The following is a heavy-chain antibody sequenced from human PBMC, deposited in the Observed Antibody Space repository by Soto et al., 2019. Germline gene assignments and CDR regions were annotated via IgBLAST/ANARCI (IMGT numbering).Heavy chain of an antibody. CDR3: ARGDYVWGSYRYGTLDY. J-gene: IGHJ4*02. Sequence: QVQLVQSGAEVKKPGASVKVSCKASGYTFTSYGISWVRQAPGQGLEWMGWISAYNGNTNYAQKLQGRVTMTTDTSTSTAYMEMRSLGSDDTAVYYCARGDYVWGSYRYGTLDYWGQGTLVTVSS. CDR2: ISAYNGNT. D-gene: IGHD3-16*02. V-gene: IGHV1-18*04. CDR1: GYTFTSYG.